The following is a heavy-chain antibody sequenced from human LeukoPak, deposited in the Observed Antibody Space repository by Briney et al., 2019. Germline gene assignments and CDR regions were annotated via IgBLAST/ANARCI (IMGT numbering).Heavy chain of an antibody. V-gene: IGHV3-23*01. CDR2: LSGNGGTT. CDR3: ARIRGGSGYDDY. J-gene: IGHJ4*02. Sequence: GGSLRLSCAASGFTFSGYAMTWVRQAPGRGLEWVSALSGNGGTTYYADSVKGRFTISRDNSKNTLYLQMNSLRAEDTAVYYCARIRGGSGYDDYWGQGTLVTVSS. CDR1: GFTFSGYA. D-gene: IGHD5-12*01.